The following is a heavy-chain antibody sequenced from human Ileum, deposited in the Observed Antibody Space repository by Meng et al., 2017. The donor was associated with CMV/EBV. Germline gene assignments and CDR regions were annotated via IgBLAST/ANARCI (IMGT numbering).Heavy chain of an antibody. CDR1: GGTFSSYT. D-gene: IGHD1-26*01. CDR2: ITPILGIA. V-gene: IGHV1-69*02. CDR3: ARRELLGGNAFDI. J-gene: IGHJ3*02. Sequence: SVKVSCKASGGTFSSYTISWVRQAPGQGLEWMGRITPILGIANYAQKFQGRVTLTADKSTSTVYMELSSLRSEDTAVYYCARRELLGGNAFDIWGQGTMVTVSS.